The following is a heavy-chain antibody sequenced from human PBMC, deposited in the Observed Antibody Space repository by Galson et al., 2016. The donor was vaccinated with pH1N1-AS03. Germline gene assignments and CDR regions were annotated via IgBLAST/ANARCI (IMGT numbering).Heavy chain of an antibody. CDR1: GDSMSGYW. D-gene: IGHD6-19*01. J-gene: IGHJ5*02. Sequence: SETLSLTCVVSGDSMSGYWWNWIRQPPGKGLEWIGYSYYSGSTDYNPSLKSRVTILLDRSKNQFSLKLSSVTAADTALCYCARSPRTIAVAGTFPSRFDPWGQGMLVTVSS. CDR3: ARSPRTIAVAGTFPSRFDP. V-gene: IGHV4-59*01. CDR2: SYYSGST.